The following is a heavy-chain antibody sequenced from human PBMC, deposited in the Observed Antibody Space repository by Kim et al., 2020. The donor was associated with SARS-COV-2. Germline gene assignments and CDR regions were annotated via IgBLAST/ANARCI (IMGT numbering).Heavy chain of an antibody. D-gene: IGHD3-10*01. Sequence: GGSLRHSCAASGFTFSSYSMNWVRQAPGKGLEWVSSISSSSSYIYYADSVKGRFTISRDNAKNSLYLQMNSLRAEDTAVYYCARDLRWFGESSAYFDYWGQGTLVTVSS. CDR2: ISSSSSYI. CDR1: GFTFSSYS. V-gene: IGHV3-21*01. CDR3: ARDLRWFGESSAYFDY. J-gene: IGHJ4*02.